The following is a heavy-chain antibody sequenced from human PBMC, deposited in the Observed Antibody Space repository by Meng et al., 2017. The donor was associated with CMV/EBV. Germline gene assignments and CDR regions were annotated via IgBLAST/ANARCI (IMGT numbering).Heavy chain of an antibody. Sequence: SETLSLTCAVYGGSFSGYYWSWIRQPPGKGLEWIGEINHSGSTNYNPSLKSRVTISVDTSKNQFSLKLSSVTAADTAVYYCARESVVVPAAMIIKQPDYYYYGMDVWGQGTTVTVSS. CDR2: INHSGST. V-gene: IGHV4-34*01. D-gene: IGHD2-2*01. CDR3: ARESVVVPAAMIIKQPDYYYYGMDV. J-gene: IGHJ6*02. CDR1: GGSFSGYY.